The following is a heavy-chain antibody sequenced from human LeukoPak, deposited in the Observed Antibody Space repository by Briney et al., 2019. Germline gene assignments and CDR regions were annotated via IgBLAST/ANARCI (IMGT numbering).Heavy chain of an antibody. Sequence: SETLSLTCTVSGGSISNTNYYWGWIRQPPGKGLEWLATISYSGSTYYNPSLKSRVTISVDTSKNQFSLKLNSVTAADTAIYYCARTLAGTIYFFDYWGQGTLVTVSS. V-gene: IGHV4-39*01. D-gene: IGHD1-1*01. CDR2: ISYSGST. CDR3: ARTLAGTIYFFDY. J-gene: IGHJ4*02. CDR1: GGSISNTNYY.